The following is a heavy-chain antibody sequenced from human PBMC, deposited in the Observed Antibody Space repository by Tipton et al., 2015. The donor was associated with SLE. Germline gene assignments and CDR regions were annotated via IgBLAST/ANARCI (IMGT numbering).Heavy chain of an antibody. J-gene: IGHJ2*01. Sequence: TLSLTCTVSGGPISGYYWSWVRQPAGGGLAWIGRIYTNENTNYNPSPKSRGTMSVDTSKNHRSLKLISVTAADTAVYYCAREFLNPVTTVHYYFDLWGRGTLVTVSS. V-gene: IGHV4-4*07. CDR3: AREFLNPVTTVHYYFDL. CDR1: GGPISGYY. D-gene: IGHD4-11*01. CDR2: IYTNENT.